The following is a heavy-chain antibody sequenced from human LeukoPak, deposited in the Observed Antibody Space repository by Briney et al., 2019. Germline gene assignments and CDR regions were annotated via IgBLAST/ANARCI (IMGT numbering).Heavy chain of an antibody. J-gene: IGHJ4*02. V-gene: IGHV3-23*01. D-gene: IGHD7-27*01. CDR3: AKDGGLWVSAHWGDS. Sequence: PGGSLRLSCTASGFTFSSYTMTWVRQDPGKGLKRVSTITTGDGNTYYADSVKGRFTVSRDDSKNTLYLQMNSLRAEDTAVYYCAKDGGLWVSAHWGDSWGRGTLVTVPS. CDR1: GFTFSSYT. CDR2: ITTGDGNT.